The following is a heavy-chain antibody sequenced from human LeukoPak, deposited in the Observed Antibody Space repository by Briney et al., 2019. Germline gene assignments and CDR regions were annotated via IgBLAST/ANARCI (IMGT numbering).Heavy chain of an antibody. V-gene: IGHV1-8*01. CDR2: MNPNSGNT. J-gene: IGHJ3*02. Sequence: ASVKVSCKASGYSFNSQGMNWVRQAPGQGLEWMGWMNPNSGNTGYAQKFQGRVTITRNTSISTAYMELSSLRSEDTAVYYCARGPRGTMNRGDAFDIWGQGTMVTVSS. CDR3: ARGPRGTMNRGDAFDI. D-gene: IGHD3-22*01. CDR1: GYSFNSQG.